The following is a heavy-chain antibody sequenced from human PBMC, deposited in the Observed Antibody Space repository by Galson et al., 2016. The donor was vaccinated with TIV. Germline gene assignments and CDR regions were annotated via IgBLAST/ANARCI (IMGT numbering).Heavy chain of an antibody. Sequence: SLRLSCAASGFIFSDYSMHWVRQAPGKGLEWVALISYDGSNDFYADSVKGRFTITKDNSKNTLDLQMNSLRAEDTAVYYCAGEASSGLIEPWGQGPLVSVS. CDR3: AGEASSGLIEP. CDR2: ISYDGSND. V-gene: IGHV3-30*04. D-gene: IGHD6-19*01. J-gene: IGHJ5*02. CDR1: GFIFSDYS.